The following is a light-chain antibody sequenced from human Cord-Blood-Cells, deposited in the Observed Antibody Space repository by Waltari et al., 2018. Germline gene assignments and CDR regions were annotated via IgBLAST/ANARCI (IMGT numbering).Light chain of an antibody. CDR2: LGS. CDR3: MQALQTPLT. CDR1: QSLLHSNGYNY. V-gene: IGKV2-28*01. J-gene: IGKJ4*01. Sequence: DLVMTQSPLSLPVTPGEPASISCRSSQSLLHSNGYNYLDWYLQKSGQSPQLLIYLGSNRASGVPDRFSGSGSGTDFTLKISRVEAEDVGVYYCMQALQTPLTFGGGTKVEIK.